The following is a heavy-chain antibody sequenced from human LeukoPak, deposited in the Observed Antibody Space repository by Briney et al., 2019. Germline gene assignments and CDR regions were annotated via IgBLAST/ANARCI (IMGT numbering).Heavy chain of an antibody. CDR3: AKGTVTAYYYYYGMDV. Sequence: PGGSLRLSCAASGFTFSSYAMSWVRQAPGKGLKWVSAISGSGGSTYYADSVKGRFTISRDNSKNTLYLQMNSLRAEDTAVYYCAKGTVTAYYYYYGMDVWGQGTTVTVSS. D-gene: IGHD4-4*01. V-gene: IGHV3-23*01. J-gene: IGHJ6*02. CDR2: ISGSGGST. CDR1: GFTFSSYA.